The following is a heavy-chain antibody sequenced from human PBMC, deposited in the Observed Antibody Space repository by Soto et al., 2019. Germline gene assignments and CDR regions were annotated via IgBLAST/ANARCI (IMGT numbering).Heavy chain of an antibody. V-gene: IGHV3-30-3*01. CDR1: GFTFSSYA. J-gene: IGHJ6*02. CDR2: ISYDGSNK. CDR3: ARDNRSFGYSYGGYYYYYYGMDV. Sequence: PGGSLRLSCAASGFTFSSYAMHWVRQAPGKGLEWVAVISYDGSNKYYADSVKGRFTISRDNSKNTLYLQMNSLRAEDTAVYYCARDNRSFGYSYGGYYYYYYGMDVWGQGTTVTVSS. D-gene: IGHD5-18*01.